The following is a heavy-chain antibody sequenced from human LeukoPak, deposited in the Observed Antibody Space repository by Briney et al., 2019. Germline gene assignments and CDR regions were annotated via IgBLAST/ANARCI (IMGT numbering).Heavy chain of an antibody. CDR3: AILVWGTDRYFDL. Sequence: GGSLRLSCAASGLTFSGWMSWLRQAPGKGLEWVANIKQDATAKYYVDSVKGRFTISRDNAKNSLYLDMNSLRAEDTAVYYCAILVWGTDRYFDLWGQGTLVTVSS. J-gene: IGHJ4*02. D-gene: IGHD3-16*01. CDR1: GLTFSGW. CDR2: IKQDATAK. V-gene: IGHV3-7*01.